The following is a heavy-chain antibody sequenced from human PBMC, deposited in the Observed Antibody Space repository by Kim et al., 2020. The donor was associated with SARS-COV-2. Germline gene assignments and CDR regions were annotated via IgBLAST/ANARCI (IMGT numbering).Heavy chain of an antibody. CDR3: AKTVATHYYYYYGMDV. Sequence: DSVNGRFTITRDNSKNTLDLQMNSLRAEDTAMYYCAKTVATHYYYYYGMDVGGQGTTVTVSS. V-gene: IGHV3-30*02. J-gene: IGHJ6*02. D-gene: IGHD4-17*01.